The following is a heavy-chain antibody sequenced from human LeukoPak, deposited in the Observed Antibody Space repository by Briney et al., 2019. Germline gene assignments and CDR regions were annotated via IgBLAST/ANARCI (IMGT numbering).Heavy chain of an antibody. CDR1: GESFNRYY. CDR3: ARGPTISGTGYFDY. Sequence: PSETLSLTCAVYGESFNRYYWSWIRHFPGRGLEWIAEVDHRGDTNYNPSVKGRVIISIDTSKNQFSLKVKSVTATDTAVYYCARGPTISGTGYFDYWGQGTLVTVSS. CDR2: VDHRGDT. V-gene: IGHV4-34*01. J-gene: IGHJ4*03. D-gene: IGHD1-7*01.